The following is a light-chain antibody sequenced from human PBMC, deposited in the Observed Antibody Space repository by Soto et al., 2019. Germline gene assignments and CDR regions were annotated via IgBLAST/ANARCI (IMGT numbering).Light chain of an antibody. V-gene: IGKV1-27*01. CDR1: QDIRNF. CDR2: AAS. CDR3: QKYSSVPV. Sequence: DIQMTQSPTSLSASVGDRVTITCRASQDIRNFVAWYQQKPGKAPKLLIYAASTLQSGVPSRFSGSGSGTDFTLTSNRLHHEDVATYSCQKYSSVPVFGPGTKVEIK. J-gene: IGKJ3*01.